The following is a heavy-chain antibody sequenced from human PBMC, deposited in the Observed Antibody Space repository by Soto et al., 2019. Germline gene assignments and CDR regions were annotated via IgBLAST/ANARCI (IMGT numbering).Heavy chain of an antibody. CDR2: MNPNSGNT. D-gene: IGHD5-12*01. J-gene: IGHJ6*02. V-gene: IGHV1-8*01. CDR1: GYTSTHFD. CDR3: ARGYTGYAKRSGMDV. Sequence: QVQLVQSGAEVKKPGASVKVSCKASGYTSTHFDINWVRQATGQGLEWMGWMNPNSGNTVYAQKFQGRVTMTRDTSKTTAYMELSSLRSEDTAVYYSARGYTGYAKRSGMDVWGQGTTVTLSS.